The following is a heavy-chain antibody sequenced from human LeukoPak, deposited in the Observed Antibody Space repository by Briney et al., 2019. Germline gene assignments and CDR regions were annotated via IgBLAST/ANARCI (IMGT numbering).Heavy chain of an antibody. Sequence: GGSLKLSCAASGFTFSTYGMHWVRQAPGKGLEWVAVISYDGSNKYYADSVKGRFTISRDNSKNTLYLQMNSLRAEDTAVYYCAREGQTYFGSNGYYRIDAFDIWGQGTMVTVSS. J-gene: IGHJ3*02. D-gene: IGHD3-22*01. CDR2: ISYDGSNK. V-gene: IGHV3-30*03. CDR1: GFTFSTYG. CDR3: AREGQTYFGSNGYYRIDAFDI.